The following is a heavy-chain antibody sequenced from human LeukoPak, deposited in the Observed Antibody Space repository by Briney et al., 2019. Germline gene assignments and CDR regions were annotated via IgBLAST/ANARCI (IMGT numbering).Heavy chain of an antibody. D-gene: IGHD3-22*01. CDR3: ARDHHRRLYDSQARDTFDI. CDR1: GFTFSNYW. J-gene: IGHJ3*02. Sequence: GGSLRLSCAASGFTFSNYWMSWVRQAPGKGLEWVANIKEDGSEKYYVDSVKGRFTISRDNAKNSLYLQMNSLRAEDTAVYYCARDHHRRLYDSQARDTFDIWGQGTMVTVSS. V-gene: IGHV3-7*01. CDR2: IKEDGSEK.